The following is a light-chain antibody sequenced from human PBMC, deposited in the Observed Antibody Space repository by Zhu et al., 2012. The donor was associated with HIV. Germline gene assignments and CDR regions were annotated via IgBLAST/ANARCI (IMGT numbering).Light chain of an antibody. Sequence: EIVMTQSPATLSVSPGETATLSCRASHSVSSTLAWYQQEPGQAPRLLIYGAFTRATGIPARFSGRGSGTEFTLTISSLQSEDFAVYYCQQYSDWPLTFGGGTK. CDR1: HSVSST. V-gene: IGKV3-15*01. J-gene: IGKJ4*01. CDR2: GAF. CDR3: QQYSDWPLT.